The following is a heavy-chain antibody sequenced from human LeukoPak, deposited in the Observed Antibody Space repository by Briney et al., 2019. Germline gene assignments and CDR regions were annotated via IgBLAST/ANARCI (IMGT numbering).Heavy chain of an antibody. J-gene: IGHJ6*03. V-gene: IGHV3-48*03. Sequence: PGGSLRLSCAASGFTFSSYEMNWVRQAPGKGLEWVSYISSSGSTIYYADSVKGRFTISRDNSKNTLYLQMNSLRAEDTAVYYCARDVSERAGDILTMYYYYYMDVWGKGTTVTISS. CDR2: ISSSGSTI. D-gene: IGHD3-9*01. CDR1: GFTFSSYE. CDR3: ARDVSERAGDILTMYYYYYMDV.